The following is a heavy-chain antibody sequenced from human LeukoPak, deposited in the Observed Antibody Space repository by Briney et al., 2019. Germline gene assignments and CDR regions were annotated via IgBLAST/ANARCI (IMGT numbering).Heavy chain of an antibody. CDR3: ASEVDIVATSGPGDY. J-gene: IGHJ4*02. CDR1: GYTFTSYG. V-gene: IGHV1-69*04. CDR2: IIPILGIA. Sequence: GASVKVSCKASGYTFTSYGISWVRQAPGQGLEWMGRIIPILGIANYAQKFQGRVTITADKSTSTAYMELSSLRSEDTAVYYCASEVDIVATSGPGDYWGQGTLVTVSS. D-gene: IGHD5-12*01.